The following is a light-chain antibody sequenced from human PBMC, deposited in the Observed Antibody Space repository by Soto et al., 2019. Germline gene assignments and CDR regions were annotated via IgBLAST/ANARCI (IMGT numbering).Light chain of an antibody. J-gene: IGLJ3*02. Sequence: QSVLTQPPSASGTPVQRVTISCSGRSSNIGSNYVYWFQHLPGTAPKLLIYRNDQRPSGFPDRVSGSKSGTSASLAISGLRSEDEADYYCASWDASLSGWVFGGGTKRTVL. V-gene: IGLV1-47*01. CDR3: ASWDASLSGWV. CDR2: RND. CDR1: SSNIGSNY.